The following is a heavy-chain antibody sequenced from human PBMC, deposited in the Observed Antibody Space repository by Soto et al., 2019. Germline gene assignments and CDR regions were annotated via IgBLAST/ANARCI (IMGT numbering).Heavy chain of an antibody. CDR2: ISWNSGSI. D-gene: IGHD3-10*01. V-gene: IGHV3-9*01. J-gene: IGHJ4*02. Sequence: EVQLVESGGGLVQPGRSLRLSCAASGFTFDDSAMHWVRQAPGKVLEWVSSISWNSGSIRYADSVKGRFTISRDNANNSLYLQMNSLRPEDTALYYCAKDIGPYGSGSSTYFDYWGQGTLVTVSS. CDR3: AKDIGPYGSGSSTYFDY. CDR1: GFTFDDSA.